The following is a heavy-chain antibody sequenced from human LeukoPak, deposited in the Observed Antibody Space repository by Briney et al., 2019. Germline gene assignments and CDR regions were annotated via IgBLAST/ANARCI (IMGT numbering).Heavy chain of an antibody. CDR1: GGSFSGYY. J-gene: IGHJ4*02. CDR2: INHSGST. CDR3: ARRQGDFWSGYQDY. Sequence: SETLSLTCAVYGGSFSGYYWSWIRQPPGKGLEWIGEINHSGSTNYNPSLKSRVTISVDTSKNQFSLKLSSVTAADTAVYYCARRQGDFWSGYQDYWGQGTLVTVSS. D-gene: IGHD3-3*01. V-gene: IGHV4-34*01.